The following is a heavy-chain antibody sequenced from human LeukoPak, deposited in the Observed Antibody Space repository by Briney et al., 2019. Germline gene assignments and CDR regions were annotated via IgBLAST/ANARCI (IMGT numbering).Heavy chain of an antibody. CDR3: AKDIGYSSGWYWNYYYGMDV. Sequence: GGSLRLSCAASGFTFSSYSMNWVRQAPGKGLEWVSGISWNSGSIGYADSVKGRFTISRDNAKNSLYLQMNSLRAEDTALYYCAKDIGYSSGWYWNYYYGMDVWGQGTTVTVSS. J-gene: IGHJ6*02. CDR1: GFTFSSYS. D-gene: IGHD6-19*01. CDR2: ISWNSGSI. V-gene: IGHV3-9*01.